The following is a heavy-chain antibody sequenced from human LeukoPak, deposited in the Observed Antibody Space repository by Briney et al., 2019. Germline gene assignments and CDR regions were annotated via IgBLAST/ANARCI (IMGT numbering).Heavy chain of an antibody. V-gene: IGHV1-2*02. CDR1: GYTFTGYY. CDR2: INPNSGGT. J-gene: IGHJ3*02. D-gene: IGHD3-22*01. Sequence: ASVKVSCKASGYTFTGYYMHCVRQAPGQGLEWMGWINPNSGGTNYAQKFQGRVTMTRDTSISTAYMELSRLRSDDTAVYYCARDGQSYYDNSGYSRAFDIWGQGTMVTVSS. CDR3: ARDGQSYYDNSGYSRAFDI.